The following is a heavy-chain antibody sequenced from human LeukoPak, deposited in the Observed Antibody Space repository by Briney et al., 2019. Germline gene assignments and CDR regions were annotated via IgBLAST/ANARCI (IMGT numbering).Heavy chain of an antibody. D-gene: IGHD3-22*01. J-gene: IGHJ4*02. V-gene: IGHV1-69*06. CDR1: RGTFSSYA. CDR2: IIPIFGTA. Sequence: SVKVSCKASRGTFSSYAISWVRQAPGQGREWMGRIIPIFGTANYAQKFQGRVTITADKSTSTAYMELSSLRSEDTAVYYCAEEYYYDSSGYSSGYWGQGTLVTVSS. CDR3: AEEYYYDSSGYSSGY.